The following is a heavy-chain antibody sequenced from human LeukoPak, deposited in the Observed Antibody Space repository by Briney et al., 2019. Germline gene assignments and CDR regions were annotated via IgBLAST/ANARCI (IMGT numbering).Heavy chain of an antibody. D-gene: IGHD3-3*01. J-gene: IGHJ4*02. CDR1: GYSISSGYY. Sequence: PSETLSLTCTVSGYSISSGYYWGWIRQPPGKGLEWIGSIYHSGSTYYNPSLKSRVTISVDTSKNQFSLKLSSVTAADTAVYYCARLARVVISQPHFDYWGQGTLVTVSS. CDR2: IYHSGST. V-gene: IGHV4-38-2*02. CDR3: ARLARVVISQPHFDY.